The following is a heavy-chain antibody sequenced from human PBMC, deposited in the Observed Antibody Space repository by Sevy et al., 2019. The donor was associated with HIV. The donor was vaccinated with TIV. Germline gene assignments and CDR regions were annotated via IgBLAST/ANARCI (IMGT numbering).Heavy chain of an antibody. V-gene: IGHV3-15*01. J-gene: IGHJ4*02. D-gene: IGHD3-22*01. CDR3: ATAPGYYDSAPFDY. CDR2: IKSKIDGETT. Sequence: GGSLRLSCAASGDTFADAWMSWVRQAPGTGLQWVGLIKSKIDGETTDYVAPVKGRFTISRDDSTNTLYLQMNSLKTEDTGVYYCATAPGYYDSAPFDYWGPGTLVTVSS. CDR1: GDTFADAW.